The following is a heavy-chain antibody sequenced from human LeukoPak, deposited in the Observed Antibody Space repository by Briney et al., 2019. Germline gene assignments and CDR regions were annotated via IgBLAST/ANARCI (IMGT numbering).Heavy chain of an antibody. CDR2: IYYTGST. CDR3: ARRGGSGRAFDY. D-gene: IGHD1-26*01. Sequence: PSETLSLTCSVSGASISGGTYYWGWIRQPPGKGLERIGSIYYTGSTYDNPSLKSRVTISVDTSKNQFSLKPSSVTAADTAVYYCARRGGSGRAFDYWGQGTLVTVSS. J-gene: IGHJ4*02. CDR1: GASISGGTYY. V-gene: IGHV4-39*01.